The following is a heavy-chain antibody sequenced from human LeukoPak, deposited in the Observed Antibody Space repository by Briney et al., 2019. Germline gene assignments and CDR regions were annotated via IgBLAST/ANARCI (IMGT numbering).Heavy chain of an antibody. Sequence: SETLSLTCTVSGGSISSYYWSWLRQPPGKGLEWIGYIYYSGSTNYNPSLKSRVTISVDTSKNQFSLKLSSVTAADTAVYYCARSPEPSPSSSWYFDYWGQGTLVTVSS. CDR1: GGSISSYY. CDR3: ARSPEPSPSSSWYFDY. D-gene: IGHD6-13*01. V-gene: IGHV4-59*01. CDR2: IYYSGST. J-gene: IGHJ4*02.